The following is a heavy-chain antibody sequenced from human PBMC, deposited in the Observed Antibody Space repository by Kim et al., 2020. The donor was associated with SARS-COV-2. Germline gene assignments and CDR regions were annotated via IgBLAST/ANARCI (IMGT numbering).Heavy chain of an antibody. CDR1: GGSISSGSYY. CDR3: AREIWYYGSGYTDY. CDR2: IYTSGST. Sequence: SETLSLTCTVSGGSISSGSYYWSWIRQPAGKGLEWIGRIYTSGSTNYNPSLKSRVTISVDTSKNQFSLKLSSVTAADTAVYYCAREIWYYGSGYTDYWGQGTLVTVSS. J-gene: IGHJ4*02. D-gene: IGHD3-10*01. V-gene: IGHV4-61*02.